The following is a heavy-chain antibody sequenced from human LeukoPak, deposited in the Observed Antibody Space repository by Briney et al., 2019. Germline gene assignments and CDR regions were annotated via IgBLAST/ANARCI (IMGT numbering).Heavy chain of an antibody. J-gene: IGHJ4*02. CDR3: AKQGPGYCSSTSCYGVDY. CDR1: GYTFTSYA. Sequence: GASVKVSCKASGYTFTSYAMNWVRQAPGQGLEWMGWINTNTGNPTYAQGSTGRFVFSLDTSVSTAYLQISSLKAEDSAVYYCAKQGPGYCSSTSCYGVDYWGQGTLVTVSS. D-gene: IGHD2-2*01. CDR2: INTNTGNP. V-gene: IGHV7-4-1*02.